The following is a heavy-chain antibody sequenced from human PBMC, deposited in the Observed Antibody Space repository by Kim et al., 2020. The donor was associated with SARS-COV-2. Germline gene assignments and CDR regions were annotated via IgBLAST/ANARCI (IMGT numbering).Heavy chain of an antibody. Sequence: GESLKISCKGSGYSFTSYWIGWVRQMPGKGLEWMGIIYPGDSDTRYSPSFQGQVTISADKSISTAYLQWSSLKASDTAMYYCARPQAGGYSYGTSFDYWGQGTLVTVSS. CDR2: IYPGDSDT. CDR3: ARPQAGGYSYGTSFDY. CDR1: GYSFTSYW. D-gene: IGHD5-18*01. J-gene: IGHJ4*02. V-gene: IGHV5-51*01.